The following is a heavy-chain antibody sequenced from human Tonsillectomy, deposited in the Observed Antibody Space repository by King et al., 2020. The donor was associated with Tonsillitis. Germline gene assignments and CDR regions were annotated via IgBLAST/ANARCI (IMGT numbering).Heavy chain of an antibody. J-gene: IGHJ4*02. D-gene: IGHD3-22*01. CDR2: ISYDGSKK. V-gene: IGHV3-30*04. Sequence: VQLVESGGGVVQPGRSLRLSCAASGFSFSSYAMHWVRQAPGKGLEWVAVISYDGSKKYYADSVKGRFTISRDNSKNRLYLQMNSLRAEDTAVYYCARATPHHYYDNSCLTDDQLDYWGQGTLVTVSS. CDR1: GFSFSSYA. CDR3: ARATPHHYYDNSCLTDDQLDY.